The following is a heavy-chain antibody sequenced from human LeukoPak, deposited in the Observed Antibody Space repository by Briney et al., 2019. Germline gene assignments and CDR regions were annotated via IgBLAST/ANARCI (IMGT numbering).Heavy chain of an antibody. CDR1: GGTFSSYT. V-gene: IGHV1-69*02. J-gene: IGHJ4*02. CDR3: TRSTAAWGGSYYFDY. CDR2: IIPILGIA. Sequence: SVKVSCKASGGTFSSYTISWVRQAPGQGLEWMGRIIPILGIANYAQKFQGRVTITADKSTSTAYMELSSLRSEDTAVYYCTRSTAAWGGSYYFDYWGQGTLVTVSS. D-gene: IGHD1-26*01.